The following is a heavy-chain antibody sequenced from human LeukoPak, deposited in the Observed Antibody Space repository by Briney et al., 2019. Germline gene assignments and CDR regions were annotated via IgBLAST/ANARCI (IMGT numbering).Heavy chain of an antibody. V-gene: IGHV3-30-3*01. Sequence: GGSLRLSCAASGFTFSSYAMHWVRQAPGKGLEWVAVISYDGSNKYYADSAKGRFTISRDNSKNTLYLQMNSLRAEDTAVYYCARNYGSGSGDNWFDPWGQGTLVTVSS. CDR2: ISYDGSNK. CDR3: ARNYGSGSGDNWFDP. CDR1: GFTFSSYA. D-gene: IGHD3-10*01. J-gene: IGHJ5*02.